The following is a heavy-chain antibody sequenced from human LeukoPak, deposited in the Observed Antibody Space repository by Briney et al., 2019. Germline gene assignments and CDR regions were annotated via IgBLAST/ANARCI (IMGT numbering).Heavy chain of an antibody. CDR1: GFTFSSSW. V-gene: IGHV3-7*03. CDR3: ARDLYKTTSK. D-gene: IGHD1-14*01. J-gene: IGHJ4*02. Sequence: GGSLRLSCAASGFTFSSSWMTRVRQAPGKGLEWVANINQDGGDKYYVDSVKGRFTISRDNAKNSLFLQMNSLRAEDTAVYYCARDLYKTTSKWGQGTLVTVSS. CDR2: INQDGGDK.